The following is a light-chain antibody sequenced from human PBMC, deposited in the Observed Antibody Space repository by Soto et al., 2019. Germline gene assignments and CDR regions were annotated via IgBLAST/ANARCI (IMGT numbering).Light chain of an antibody. CDR1: SSDIGTYKY. Sequence: QSALTQPASVSGSPGQSITISCTGTSSDIGTYKYVSWFQHHPGKAPKLMIYEVSNRPSGVSNRFSGSKSGNTASLTISGLQAEDEADYYCSSYTSSSTPYVFGTGTKLTVL. CDR2: EVS. CDR3: SSYTSSSTPYV. J-gene: IGLJ1*01. V-gene: IGLV2-14*01.